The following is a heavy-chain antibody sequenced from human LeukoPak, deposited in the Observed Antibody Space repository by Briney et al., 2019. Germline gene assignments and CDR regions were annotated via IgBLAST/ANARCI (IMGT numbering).Heavy chain of an antibody. Sequence: GASVKVSCKASGGTFSSYAISWVRQAPGQGLEWMGGIIPIFGTANYAQKFQGRVTITADKSTSTAYMELSSLRSEDTAVYYCARDSSGYYYYYYYYMDVWGKGTTVTVSS. D-gene: IGHD3-22*01. J-gene: IGHJ6*03. CDR2: IIPIFGTA. CDR1: GGTFSSYA. CDR3: ARDSSGYYYYYYYYMDV. V-gene: IGHV1-69*06.